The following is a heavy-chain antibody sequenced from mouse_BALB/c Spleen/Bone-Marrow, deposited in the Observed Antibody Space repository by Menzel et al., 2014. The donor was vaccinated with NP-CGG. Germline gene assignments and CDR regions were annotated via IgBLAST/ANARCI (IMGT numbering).Heavy chain of an antibody. V-gene: IGHV1-18*01. CDR1: GYTFTDYN. Sequence: VQLQQSGPELVKPGASVKIPCKAPGYTFTDYNMDWVKQSHGKSLEWIGDINPNNGGTIYNQKFKGKATLTVDKSSNTAYMELRSLTSEDTAVYYCATYDPVLPYFDYWGQGTTLTVSS. D-gene: IGHD2-3*01. J-gene: IGHJ2*01. CDR2: INPNNGGT. CDR3: ATYDPVLPYFDY.